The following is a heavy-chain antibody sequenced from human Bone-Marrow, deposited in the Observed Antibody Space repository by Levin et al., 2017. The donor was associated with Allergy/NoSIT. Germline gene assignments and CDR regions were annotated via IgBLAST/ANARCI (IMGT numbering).Heavy chain of an antibody. CDR1: GDSVSSNSAA. CDR2: TYYRSKWYN. D-gene: IGHD6-19*01. Sequence: SQTLSLTCAISGDSVSSNSAAWNWIRQSPSRGPEWLGRTYYRSKWYNDYAVSVKSRITINPDTSKNQFSLQLNSLTPEDTAVYYCARTTRFVYTSGWFADFDIWGQGTMVAVSS. CDR3: ARTTRFVYTSGWFADFDI. J-gene: IGHJ3*02. V-gene: IGHV6-1*01.